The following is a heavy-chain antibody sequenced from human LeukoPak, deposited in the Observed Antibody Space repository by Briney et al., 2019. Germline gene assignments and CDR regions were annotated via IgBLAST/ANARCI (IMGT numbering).Heavy chain of an antibody. CDR1: SGSFSGYY. J-gene: IGHJ4*02. Sequence: PSETLSLTCAVYSGSFSGYYWSWIRQPPGKGLEWIGEINHSGSTNYNPSLKSRVTISVDTSKNQFSLKLSSVTAADTAVYYCARVPVDTAMVTAFDYWGQGTLVTVSS. CDR3: ARVPVDTAMVTAFDY. CDR2: INHSGST. V-gene: IGHV4-34*01. D-gene: IGHD5-18*01.